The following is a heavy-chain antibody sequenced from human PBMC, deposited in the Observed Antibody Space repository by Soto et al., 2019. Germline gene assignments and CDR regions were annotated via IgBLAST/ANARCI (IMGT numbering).Heavy chain of an antibody. J-gene: IGHJ5*02. CDR1: GGSITSGDNY. CDR3: ARTYRSGWGRRLFDP. D-gene: IGHD6-19*01. Sequence: SGTLSLTCTVTGGSITSGDNYWSWIRQPPGKGLEWIGYIYYSGHTYYNPSLKSRLTISVDTSKTHFSLKLSSVTAADTVVYYCARTYRSGWGRRLFDPWGQGALVTVSS. V-gene: IGHV4-30-4*01. CDR2: IYYSGHT.